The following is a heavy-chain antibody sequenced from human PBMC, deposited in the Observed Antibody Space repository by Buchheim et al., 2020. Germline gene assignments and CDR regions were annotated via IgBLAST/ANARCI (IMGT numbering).Heavy chain of an antibody. D-gene: IGHD6-6*01. J-gene: IGHJ4*01. CDR1: NESFSGYL. Sequence: QVQQQQWGARLLKPPETLSLTCPVNNESFSGYLWTWIRQTPGKGLEWIAEVSHSGSSNYNPSLKSRVTTSVDTSKNQFSLKVKSVTAADTAVYYCARGKEARPLFDDWGQGIL. CDR3: ARGKEARPLFDD. V-gene: IGHV4-34*01. CDR2: VSHSGSS.